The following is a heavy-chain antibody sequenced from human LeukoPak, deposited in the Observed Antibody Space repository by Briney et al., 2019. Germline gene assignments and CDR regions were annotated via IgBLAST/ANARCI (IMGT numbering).Heavy chain of an antibody. D-gene: IGHD1-26*01. CDR2: IYSNGIS. V-gene: IGHV4-31*03. CDR1: GGSISSGAYY. Sequence: SETLSLTCTVSGGSISSGAYYWSWIRQHPGKGLEWIGYIYSNGISYYNPSLKSRVTISLDTSKNEFSLKLTSVTVADTAVYYCARGRVSGSYDDAFDIWGQGTMVTVSS. CDR3: ARGRVSGSYDDAFDI. J-gene: IGHJ3*02.